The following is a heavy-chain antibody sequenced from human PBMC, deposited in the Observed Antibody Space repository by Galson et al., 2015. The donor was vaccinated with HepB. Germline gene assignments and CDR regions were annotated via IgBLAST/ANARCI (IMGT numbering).Heavy chain of an antibody. CDR1: GYTLTELS. CDR2: INPNSGGT. CDR3: ARDRGSSSSRWFDP. V-gene: IGHV1-2*04. D-gene: IGHD6-6*01. J-gene: IGHJ5*02. Sequence: SVKVSCKVSGYTLTELSMHWVRQAPGQGLEWMGWINPNSGGTNYAQKFQGWVTMTRDTSISTAYMELSRLRSDDTAVYYCARDRGSSSSRWFDPWGQGTLVTVSS.